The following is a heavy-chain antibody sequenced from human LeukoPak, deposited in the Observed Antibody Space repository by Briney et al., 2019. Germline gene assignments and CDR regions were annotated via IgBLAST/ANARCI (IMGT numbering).Heavy chain of an antibody. J-gene: IGHJ4*02. CDR3: ARGGRDGYTHFDY. V-gene: IGHV1-69*13. CDR1: GGTFSSYA. CDR2: IIPIFGTA. D-gene: IGHD5-24*01. Sequence: ASVKVSCKASGGTFSSYAISWVRQAPGQGLEWMGGIIPIFGTANYAQKFQGRVTITADESTSTAYMELSSLRSEDTAVYYCARGGRDGYTHFDYWGQGTLVTVSS.